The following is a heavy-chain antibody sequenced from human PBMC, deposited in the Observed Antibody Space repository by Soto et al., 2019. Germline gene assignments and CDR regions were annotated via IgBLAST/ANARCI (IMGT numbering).Heavy chain of an antibody. V-gene: IGHV4-30-2*01. J-gene: IGHJ4*02. Sequence: LSLTCGVSGGSLSGATYSWNWIRQPPGKGLEWIGYIFPSGTTYYNPSLKSRVTISIDVSKNQFSLSLRSLTAADTAVYYCARSREFDYWGRGTLVTVSS. CDR2: IFPSGTT. CDR3: ARSREFDY. CDR1: GGSLSGATYS.